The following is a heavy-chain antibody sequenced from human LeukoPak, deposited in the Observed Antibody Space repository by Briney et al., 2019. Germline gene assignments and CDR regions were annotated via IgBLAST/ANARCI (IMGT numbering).Heavy chain of an antibody. V-gene: IGHV3-53*01. CDR1: GFTLSRPY. J-gene: IGHJ4*02. CDR2: IYSRGNT. CDR3: ASLRGDYWNIDY. Sequence: PGGSLRLSCAASGFTLSRPYMTWVRQAPGKGLEWVSIIYSRGNTYYADSVKGRFTISRDNSKNALYLQMNNLRGEDTAMYYFASLRGDYWNIDYWGQGTLVTVSS. D-gene: IGHD1-1*01.